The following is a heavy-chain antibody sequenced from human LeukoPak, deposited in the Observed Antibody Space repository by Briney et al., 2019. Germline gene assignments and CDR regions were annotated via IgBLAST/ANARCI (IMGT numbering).Heavy chain of an antibody. D-gene: IGHD2-15*01. CDR3: ARPLLPYCSGGSCYSAWQH. V-gene: IGHV1-2*02. CDR2: INPNSGGT. Sequence: ASVKVSCKASGYTFTGYYMYWVRQAPGQGLEWMGWINPNSGGTNYAQKFQGRVTMTRDTSISTAYMELSRLRSDDTAVYYCARPLLPYCSGGSCYSAWQHWGQGTLVTVSS. J-gene: IGHJ1*01. CDR1: GYTFTGYY.